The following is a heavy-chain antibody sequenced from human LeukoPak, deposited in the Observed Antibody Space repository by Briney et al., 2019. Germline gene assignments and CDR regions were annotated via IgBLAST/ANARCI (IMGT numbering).Heavy chain of an antibody. V-gene: IGHV4-38-2*01. J-gene: IGHJ4*02. CDR2: IYHSGST. D-gene: IGHD3-22*01. CDR3: ARSNCGYPDY. CDR1: GYSISSGYY. Sequence: SETLSHTCSVSGYSISSGYYWGWLPQPPGKGLEWFGSIYHSGSTYHIPPLTSRVTISVDTSKNQFSLKLVSVPAPDEAVLFCARSNCGYPDYWRRGTLVTVSS.